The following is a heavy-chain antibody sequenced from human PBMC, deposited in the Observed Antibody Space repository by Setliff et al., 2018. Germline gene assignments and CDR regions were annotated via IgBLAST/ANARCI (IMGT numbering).Heavy chain of an antibody. CDR2: IVPIFGTT. J-gene: IGHJ3*02. CDR3: ASQDLAGSSVDAFHI. CDR1: GGTFSSYA. Sequence: SVKVSCKASGGTFSSYAISWVRQAPGQGLEWMGRIVPIFGTTNYAQKLLGRLVINVDKSTSTASMELSSLRSEDTAVYYCASQDLAGSSVDAFHIWGQGTLVTVSS. D-gene: IGHD3-10*01. V-gene: IGHV1-69*06.